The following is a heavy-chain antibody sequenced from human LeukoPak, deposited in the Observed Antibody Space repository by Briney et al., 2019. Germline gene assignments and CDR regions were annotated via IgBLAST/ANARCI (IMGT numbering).Heavy chain of an antibody. CDR2: IYPCDSDT. D-gene: IGHD3-10*01. V-gene: IGHV5-51*01. CDR3: ARHRYYYGSGSSIGDY. Sequence: GEALKISLKGSGYSFTSYWNGWVRQLPGKGLGLMGVIYPCDSDTRYSPSFQGQVTISADKSISTAYLQWSSLKASDTAMYYCARHRYYYGSGSSIGDYWGQGTLVTVSS. CDR1: GYSFTSYW. J-gene: IGHJ4*02.